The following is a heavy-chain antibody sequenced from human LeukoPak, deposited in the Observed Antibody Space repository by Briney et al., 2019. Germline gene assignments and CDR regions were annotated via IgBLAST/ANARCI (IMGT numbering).Heavy chain of an antibody. J-gene: IGHJ6*03. V-gene: IGHV1-2*06. Sequence: ASVNVSCKTSGYTFTVHYMNWVRQAPGQGLGWMGRINPTTGVANYAQKFQGRITVTRDTSINTAYMELSSLTSDDTAVYYCARLDRNYYYLDVWGQGTTVTVSS. CDR1: GYTFTVHY. CDR2: INPTTGVA. D-gene: IGHD1-1*01. CDR3: ARLDRNYYYLDV.